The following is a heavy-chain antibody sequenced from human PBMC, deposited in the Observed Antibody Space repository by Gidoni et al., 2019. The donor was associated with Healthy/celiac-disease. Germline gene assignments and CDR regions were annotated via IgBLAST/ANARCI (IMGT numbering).Heavy chain of an antibody. D-gene: IGHD2-2*01. CDR1: GGSVSSGSYY. CDR2: IYYSGST. V-gene: IGHV4-61*01. Sequence: QVQLQESGPGLVKPSETLSLTCTVSGGSVSSGSYYWSWIRQPPGKGLEWIGYIYYSGSTNYNPSLKSRVTISVDTSKNQFSLKLSSVTAADTAVYYCARGTLGGTSWNNWFDPWGQGTLVTVSS. CDR3: ARGTLGGTSWNNWFDP. J-gene: IGHJ5*02.